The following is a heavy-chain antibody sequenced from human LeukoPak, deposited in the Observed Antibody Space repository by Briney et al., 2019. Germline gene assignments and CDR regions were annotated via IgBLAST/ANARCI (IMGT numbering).Heavy chain of an antibody. D-gene: IGHD1-1*01. CDR2: IIPIFGTA. V-gene: IGHV1-69*13. Sequence: GASVKVSCKASGGTFSSYAISWVRQAPGQGLEWMGGIIPIFGTANYAQKFQGRVTTTADESTSTAYMELSSLRSEDTAVYYCATRYNWNDAHFDYWGQGTLVTVSS. CDR1: GGTFSSYA. CDR3: ATRYNWNDAHFDY. J-gene: IGHJ4*02.